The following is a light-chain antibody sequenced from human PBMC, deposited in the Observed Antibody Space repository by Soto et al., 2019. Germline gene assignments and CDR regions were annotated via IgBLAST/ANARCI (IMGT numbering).Light chain of an antibody. J-gene: IGKJ2*01. CDR1: QSVSFNS. CDR3: QQYGSSPYT. Sequence: EIVLTQSPGTLSLSPGERATLSCGASQSVSFNSLAWYQQKVGLAPRLLIYDASRRATGTPDRFSGSGSGTDFTLTISRLEPEDFAVYVCQQYGSSPYTFVQGTNLEIK. CDR2: DAS. V-gene: IGKV3D-20*01.